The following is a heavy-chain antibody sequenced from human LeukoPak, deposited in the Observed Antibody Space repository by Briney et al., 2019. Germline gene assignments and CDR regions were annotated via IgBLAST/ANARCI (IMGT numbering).Heavy chain of an antibody. CDR3: ARHRKDIGFDS. V-gene: IGHV5-51*01. CDR2: IYPDDSDT. J-gene: IGHJ4*02. CDR1: GYSFSSYW. D-gene: IGHD2-15*01. Sequence: GESLKISCKGSGYSFSSYWIGWVRQMPGKGLEWMGIIYPDDSDTRYSPSLQGQVTISADKPISTAYLQWSSLKASDTAMYYCARHRKDIGFDSWGQGTLVTVSS.